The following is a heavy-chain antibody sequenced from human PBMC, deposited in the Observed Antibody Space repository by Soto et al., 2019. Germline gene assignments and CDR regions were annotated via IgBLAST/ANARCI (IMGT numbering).Heavy chain of an antibody. CDR1: GYTFTSYY. CDR3: ARDRTTMVRGDRAFDY. J-gene: IGHJ4*02. Sequence: ASVKVSCKASGYTFTSYYMHWVRQAPGQGLEWMGIINPSGGSTSYAQKFQGRVTMTRDASTSTVYMELSSLRSEDTAVYYCARDRTTMVRGDRAFDYWGQGTLVTVSS. V-gene: IGHV1-46*01. D-gene: IGHD3-10*01. CDR2: INPSGGST.